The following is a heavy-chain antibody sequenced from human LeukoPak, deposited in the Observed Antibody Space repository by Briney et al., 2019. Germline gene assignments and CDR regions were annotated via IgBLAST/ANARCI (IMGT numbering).Heavy chain of an antibody. CDR2: ITSSGAST. V-gene: IGHV3-23*01. D-gene: IGHD2-15*01. J-gene: IGHJ6*02. CDR3: AQGAEGYCSGSSCPLYYYYGMDV. CDR1: GLDFSRHA. Sequence: QPGGSLRLSCEASGLDFSRHAMTWVRQAPGKGLEWVSGITSSGASTFHAESVQGRFTISRDNSKSTLYLQMNSLRAEDTAIYYCAQGAEGYCSGSSCPLYYYYGMDVWGQGTTVTVSS.